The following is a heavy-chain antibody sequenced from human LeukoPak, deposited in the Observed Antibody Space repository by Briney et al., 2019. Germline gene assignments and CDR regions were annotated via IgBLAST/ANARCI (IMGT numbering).Heavy chain of an antibody. J-gene: IGHJ4*02. Sequence: SETLSLTCAVYGGSFSGYYWSWIRQPPGKGLEWIGEINHSGSTNYNPSLKSRVTISVDTSKNQFSLNLSSVTAADTAVYSCARASHYYYDNSGYYTFDYWGQGILVTVSS. CDR1: GGSFSGYY. CDR3: ARASHYYYDNSGYYTFDY. V-gene: IGHV4-34*01. CDR2: INHSGST. D-gene: IGHD3-22*01.